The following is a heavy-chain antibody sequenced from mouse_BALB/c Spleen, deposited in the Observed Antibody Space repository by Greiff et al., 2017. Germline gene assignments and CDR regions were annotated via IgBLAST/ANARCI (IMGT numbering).Heavy chain of an antibody. V-gene: IGHV14-3*02. Sequence: EVQLQESGAELVKPGASVKLSCTASGFNIKDTYMHWVKQRPEQGLEWIGRIDPANGNTKYDPKFQGKATITADTSSNTAYLQLSSLTSEDTAVYYCARHYGSTLFAYWGQGTLVTVSA. CDR2: IDPANGNT. CDR3: ARHYGSTLFAY. D-gene: IGHD1-1*01. J-gene: IGHJ3*01. CDR1: GFNIKDTY.